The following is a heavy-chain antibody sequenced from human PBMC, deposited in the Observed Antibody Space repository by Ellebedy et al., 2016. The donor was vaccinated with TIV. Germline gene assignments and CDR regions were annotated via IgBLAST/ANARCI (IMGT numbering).Heavy chain of an antibody. J-gene: IGHJ4*02. V-gene: IGHV3-74*01. D-gene: IGHD3-10*01. CDR1: GFTFTSHG. CDR3: ARGRMVRGVIGYFDY. Sequence: GGSLRLSXAASGFTFTSHGMHWVRQAPGKGLVWVSRINSDGSSTSYADSVKGRFTISRDNSKNTLYLQMNSLRAEDTAVYYCARGRMVRGVIGYFDYWGQGTLVTVSS. CDR2: INSDGSST.